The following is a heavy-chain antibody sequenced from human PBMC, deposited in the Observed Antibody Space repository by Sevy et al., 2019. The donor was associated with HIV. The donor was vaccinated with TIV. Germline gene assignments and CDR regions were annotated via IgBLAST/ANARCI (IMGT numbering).Heavy chain of an antibody. Sequence: GGSLRLSCAVSGFTFNNAWMNWVRQAPGTGLQWVGLIKRKIDGETTDYAAPVNGRFTISRDDSKNTLFLQMNSLYIEDTAVYYCATAPGYYDSAPFDYWGPGTLVTVSS. CDR2: IKRKIDGETT. V-gene: IGHV3-15*01. J-gene: IGHJ4*02. CDR1: GFTFNNAW. D-gene: IGHD3-22*01. CDR3: ATAPGYYDSAPFDY.